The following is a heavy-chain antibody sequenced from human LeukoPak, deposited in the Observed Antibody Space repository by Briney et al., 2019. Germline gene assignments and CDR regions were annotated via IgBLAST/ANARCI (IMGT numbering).Heavy chain of an antibody. D-gene: IGHD5-18*01. Sequence: PGGSLRLSCAVSGFTFSSYWMTWVRQAPGKGLEWVANIKHDGSEKYYVDSVKGRFTISRDNAKNSLYLQMNSLRAEDTAVYYCVRGGFNYGYWGQGALVSVSS. CDR2: IKHDGSEK. CDR3: VRGGFNYGY. CDR1: GFTFSSYW. J-gene: IGHJ4*02. V-gene: IGHV3-7*05.